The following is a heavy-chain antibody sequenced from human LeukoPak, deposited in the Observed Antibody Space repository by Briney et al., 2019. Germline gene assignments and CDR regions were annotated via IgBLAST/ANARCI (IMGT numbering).Heavy chain of an antibody. CDR3: ARPFSKSDAFDI. CDR1: GFPFSSYW. J-gene: IGHJ3*02. V-gene: IGHV3-7*01. D-gene: IGHD4-11*01. Sequence: GGSLRLSCAASGFPFSSYWMAWVRQAPGKGLEWVASIKQDGSEKYYVDSVKGRFTISRDNAKNSLYLQMNSLRAEDTAVYYCARPFSKSDAFDIWGQGTMVTVSS. CDR2: IKQDGSEK.